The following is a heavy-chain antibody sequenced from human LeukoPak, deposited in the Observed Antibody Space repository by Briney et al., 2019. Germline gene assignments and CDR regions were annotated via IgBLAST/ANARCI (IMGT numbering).Heavy chain of an antibody. D-gene: IGHD2-15*01. J-gene: IGHJ4*02. V-gene: IGHV4-4*02. Sequence: GSLRLSCAGSGFTFSSYAMSWVRQPPGKGLEWIGDIYHSGSTNHNPSLKSRVTISVDKSKNQFSLKLSSVTAADTAVYYCAATDCNGGNCYFAYWGQGTLVTVSS. CDR1: GFTFSSYAM. CDR2: IYHSGST. CDR3: AATDCNGGNCYFAY.